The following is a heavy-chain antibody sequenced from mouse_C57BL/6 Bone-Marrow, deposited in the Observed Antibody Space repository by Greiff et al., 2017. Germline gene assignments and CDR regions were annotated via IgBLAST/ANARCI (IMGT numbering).Heavy chain of an antibody. CDR2: IRNKANGYTT. CDR3: ARSRDSSGYYYAMDY. V-gene: IGHV7-3*01. CDR1: GFTFTDYY. Sequence: EVMLVESGGGLVQPGGSLSLSCAASGFTFTDYYMSWVRQPPGKALEWLGFIRNKANGYTTEYSASVKGRFTISRDNSQSILYLQMNALRAEDSATYYCARSRDSSGYYYAMDYWGQGTSVTVSS. D-gene: IGHD3-2*02. J-gene: IGHJ4*01.